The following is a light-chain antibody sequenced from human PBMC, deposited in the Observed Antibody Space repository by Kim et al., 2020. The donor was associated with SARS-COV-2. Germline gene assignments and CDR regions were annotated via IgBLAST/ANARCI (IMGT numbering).Light chain of an antibody. CDR3: NSRDSTSNHLWV. V-gene: IGLV3-19*01. Sequence: LGQTVRITCKGATLRSYYASWYQQKPGQAPVLVIYGKNNRPSGIPDRFSGSSSGNTASLTITGAQAEDEADYYCNSRDSTSNHLWVFGGGTQLTVL. CDR2: GKN. J-gene: IGLJ3*02. CDR1: TLRSYY.